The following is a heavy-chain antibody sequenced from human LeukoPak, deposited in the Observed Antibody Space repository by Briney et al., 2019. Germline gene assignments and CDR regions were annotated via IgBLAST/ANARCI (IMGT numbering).Heavy chain of an antibody. CDR1: GFTFSSYA. V-gene: IGHV3-23*01. CDR2: ISGSGGST. J-gene: IGHJ4*02. D-gene: IGHD3-9*01. Sequence: GGSLRLSCAASGFTFSSYAMSWVRQAPGKGLEWVSAISGSGGSTYYADSVKGRFTISRDNSKNTLYLQMNSLGAEDTAVYYCAKDLTPYDILTGYYTLTYYFDYWGQGTLVTVSS. CDR3: AKDLTPYDILTGYYTLTYYFDY.